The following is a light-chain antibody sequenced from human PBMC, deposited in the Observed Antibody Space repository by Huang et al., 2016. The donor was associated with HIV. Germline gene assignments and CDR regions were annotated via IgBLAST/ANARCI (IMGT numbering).Light chain of an antibody. Sequence: EIVLTQSPGTLSLSPGERATLSCRASQSVSRSYLAWYQQKPGQAPRLLSYGASNRATGIPDRFTGSGSGTDFTLTISRLEPEDFAVYYCQQYGSSLPYTFGQGTKLEIK. J-gene: IGKJ2*01. CDR2: GAS. V-gene: IGKV3-20*01. CDR1: QSVSRSY. CDR3: QQYGSSLPYT.